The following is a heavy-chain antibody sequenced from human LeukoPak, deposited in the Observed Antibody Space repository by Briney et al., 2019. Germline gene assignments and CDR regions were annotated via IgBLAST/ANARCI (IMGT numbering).Heavy chain of an antibody. CDR3: AKRIQSAMAMGY. CDR1: GFTFSSYG. J-gene: IGHJ4*02. V-gene: IGHV3-30*18. D-gene: IGHD5-18*01. Sequence: PGGSLRLSCAASGFTFSSYGMHWVRQAPGKGLEWGAVISYDGSNKYYADSVKGRFTISRDNSKNTLYLQMNSLRAEDTAVYYCAKRIQSAMAMGYWGQGTLVTVSS. CDR2: ISYDGSNK.